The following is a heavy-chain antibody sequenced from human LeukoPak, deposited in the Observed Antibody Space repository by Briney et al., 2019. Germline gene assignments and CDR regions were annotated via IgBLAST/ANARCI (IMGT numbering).Heavy chain of an antibody. D-gene: IGHD3-3*01. Sequence: GGSLRLSCAASGFTFSNAWMSWVRQAPGKGLEWVGRIKSKTDGGTTDYAAPVKGRFTISRDDSKNTLYLQMNSLKTEDTAVYYCTTERFLEWDNCFDPWGQGTLVTVSS. J-gene: IGHJ5*02. CDR2: IKSKTDGGTT. CDR1: GFTFSNAW. V-gene: IGHV3-15*01. CDR3: TTERFLEWDNCFDP.